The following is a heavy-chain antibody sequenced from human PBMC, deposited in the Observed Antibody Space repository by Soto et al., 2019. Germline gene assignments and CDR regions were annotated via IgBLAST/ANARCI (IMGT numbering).Heavy chain of an antibody. CDR1: GYTLTGYA. CDR3: ATPQDYDGCLDS. V-gene: IGHV1-3*01. D-gene: IGHD3-22*01. J-gene: IGHJ4*02. Sequence: ASVKVSCKASGYTLTGYAIHWVRQAPGQRLEWMGWINVGNGNTRYSQKFQGRLTLTRDTPGNTAYLELNSLISEDTAVYYCATPQDYDGCLDSWGQGTLVTVSS. CDR2: INVGNGNT.